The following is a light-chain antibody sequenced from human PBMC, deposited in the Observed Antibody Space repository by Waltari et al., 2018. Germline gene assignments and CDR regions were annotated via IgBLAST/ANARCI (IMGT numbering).Light chain of an antibody. Sequence: QPALTQPASVSGSPGQSTTLPCTGTSRVVGTYNVVPWYQQYPGKAPKFIIYEVSEGPSGVSNRFSGSKSGNTASLTISGLQAEDEADYYCCSYAGGTTYVFGTGTKVTVL. CDR1: SRVVGTYNV. CDR2: EVS. V-gene: IGLV2-23*02. CDR3: CSYAGGTTYV. J-gene: IGLJ1*01.